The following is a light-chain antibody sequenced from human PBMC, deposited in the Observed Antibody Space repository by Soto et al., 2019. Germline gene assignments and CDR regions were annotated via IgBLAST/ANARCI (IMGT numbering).Light chain of an antibody. Sequence: EIVMTQSPATLSLSPWEIATLSCRASQSVSSNLAWYQQKPGQAPRLLIYGASSRATGIPDRFSGSGSGTEFTLTISSLQSEDFAVYYCQQYNSWVTFGQGTKVDIK. J-gene: IGKJ1*01. CDR2: GAS. V-gene: IGKV3D-15*01. CDR3: QQYNSWVT. CDR1: QSVSSN.